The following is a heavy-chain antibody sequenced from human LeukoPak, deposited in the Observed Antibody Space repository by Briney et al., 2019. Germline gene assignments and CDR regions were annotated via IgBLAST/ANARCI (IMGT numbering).Heavy chain of an antibody. CDR2: ISAYNGNT. D-gene: IGHD3-9*01. J-gene: IGHJ5*02. Sequence: ASVKVSCKASGGTFSSYAISWVRQAPGQGLEWMGWISAYNGNTNYAQKLQGRVTMTTDTSTSTAYMELRSLRSDDTAVYYCARAHRLRYFDWLLPYNWFDPWGQGTLVTVSS. CDR3: ARAHRLRYFDWLLPYNWFDP. CDR1: GGTFSSYA. V-gene: IGHV1-18*01.